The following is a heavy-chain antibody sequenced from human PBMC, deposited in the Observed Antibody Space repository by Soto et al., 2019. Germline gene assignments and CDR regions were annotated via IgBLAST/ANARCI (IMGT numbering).Heavy chain of an antibody. V-gene: IGHV4-59*01. CDR3: ARGVGYCTNGVCRHPPTWFDP. J-gene: IGHJ5*02. CDR2: IYYSGST. CDR1: CGSIISYY. Sequence: SETLSLTCTISCGSIISYYWSWIRQPPWKVLEWIVYIYYSGSTNYNPSLKSRVTISVDTYKNQFSLKLSSVTAADTAVYYCARGVGYCTNGVCRHPPTWFDPWGQGTLVTVS. D-gene: IGHD2-8*01.